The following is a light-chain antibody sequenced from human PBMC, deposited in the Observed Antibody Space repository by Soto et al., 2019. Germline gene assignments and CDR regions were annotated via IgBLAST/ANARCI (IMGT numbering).Light chain of an antibody. J-gene: IGKJ1*01. V-gene: IGKV1-5*01. Sequence: DIQMTQSLSTLSASVGDRVTITCRASQSIGDSLAWYHQKPGKAPYLLISDVSSLERGVPSRFSGSGSGTDFTLTISSLHPDDFATYYCQQYNSYSPTFGQGTKV. CDR1: QSIGDS. CDR3: QQYNSYSPT. CDR2: DVS.